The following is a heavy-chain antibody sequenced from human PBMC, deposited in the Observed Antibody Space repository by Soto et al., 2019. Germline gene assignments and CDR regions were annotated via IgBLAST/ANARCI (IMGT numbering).Heavy chain of an antibody. J-gene: IGHJ6*02. CDR3: ARGSQAFWIGYSLYYYYYGMDV. CDR2: IIPIFGTA. CDR1: GGTFSSYA. V-gene: IGHV1-69*01. D-gene: IGHD3-3*01. Sequence: QVQLVQSGAEVKKPGSSVKVSCKASGGTFSSYAISWVRQAPGQGLEWMGGIIPIFGTANYAQKFQGRVTITADESTSTAYMELSSLRSEDTDVYYCARGSQAFWIGYSLYYYYYGMDVWGQGTTVTVSS.